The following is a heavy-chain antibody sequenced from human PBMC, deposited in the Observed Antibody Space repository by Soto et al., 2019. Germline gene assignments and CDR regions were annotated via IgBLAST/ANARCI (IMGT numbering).Heavy chain of an antibody. CDR3: ARVGPDDDGDYYFRIDD. CDR2: IVSSSYYI. Sequence: EVQLVESGGGLVKPGGSLRLSCAASGFNFNTYTMNWVRQPPGKGLEWLSCIVSSSYYIHYADSVRGRFTISRDNARNALFLQMNSLRAEDTAVYYCARVGPDDDGDYYFRIDDWGQGITVTVSS. D-gene: IGHD1-1*01. J-gene: IGHJ6*02. CDR1: GFNFNTYT. V-gene: IGHV3-21*01.